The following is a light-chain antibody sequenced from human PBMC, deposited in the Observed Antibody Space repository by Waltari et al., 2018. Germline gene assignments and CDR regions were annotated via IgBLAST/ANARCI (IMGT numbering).Light chain of an antibody. V-gene: IGKV1-27*01. CDR1: QGIRNN. J-gene: IGKJ3*01. CDR2: GAS. Sequence: DIQLTQSPSSLSASVGDRVTITCRASQGIRNNLVWYQQKPGSLHKLLLYGASTLQSGVPSRFSGSGSGTDFTLTIDSLQPEDVATYYCQRYNGALFTFGPGTKVTLK. CDR3: QRYNGALFT.